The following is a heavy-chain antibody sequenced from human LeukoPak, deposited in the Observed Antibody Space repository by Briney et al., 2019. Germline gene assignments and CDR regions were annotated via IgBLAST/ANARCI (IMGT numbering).Heavy chain of an antibody. CDR2: INHSGST. J-gene: IGHJ3*02. V-gene: IGHV4-34*01. Sequence: SETLSLTCAVYGGSFSGYYWSWIRQPPGKGLEWIGEINHSGSTNYNPFLKSRVTISVDTSKNQFSLKLSSVTAADTAVYYCAVTFIAAAGDDAFDIWGQGTMVTVSS. CDR1: GGSFSGYY. D-gene: IGHD6-13*01. CDR3: AVTFIAAAGDDAFDI.